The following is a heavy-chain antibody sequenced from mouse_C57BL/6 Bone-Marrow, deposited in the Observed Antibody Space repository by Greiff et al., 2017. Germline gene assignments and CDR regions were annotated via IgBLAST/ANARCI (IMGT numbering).Heavy chain of an antibody. J-gene: IGHJ2*01. CDR3: ARDYSGLCDY. CDR2: IHPNSGST. V-gene: IGHV1-64*01. D-gene: IGHD1-2*01. CDR1: GYTFTRYW. Sequence: QVQLQQSGAELVKPGASVKLSCKASGYTFTRYWMHWVKQRPGQGLEWIGMIHPNSGSTNYNEKFKSKATLTVDKSSSTAYMQLSSLTSEDAAVYCCARDYSGLCDYWGQGTTHTVSS.